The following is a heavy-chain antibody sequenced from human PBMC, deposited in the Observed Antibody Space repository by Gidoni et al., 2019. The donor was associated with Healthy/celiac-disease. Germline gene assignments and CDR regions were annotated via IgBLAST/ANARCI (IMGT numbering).Heavy chain of an antibody. V-gene: IGHV4-34*01. CDR2: INHSGST. CDR1: GWSFSGSY. Sequence: QVQLQQWGAGLLKPSETLSLTCAVYGWSFSGSYWTWIRQPPGKGLEWIGEINHSGSTNYNPSLKSRVTISVDTSKNQFSLKLSSVTAADTAVYYCARGLGSVVPAAIRWYYYYYMDVWGKGTTVTVSS. CDR3: ARGLGSVVPAAIRWYYYYYMDV. D-gene: IGHD2-2*02. J-gene: IGHJ6*03.